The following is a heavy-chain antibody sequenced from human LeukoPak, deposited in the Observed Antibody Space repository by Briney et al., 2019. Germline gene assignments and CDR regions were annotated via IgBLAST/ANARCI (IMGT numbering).Heavy chain of an antibody. V-gene: IGHV1-8*01. D-gene: IGHD3-9*01. J-gene: IGHJ4*02. CDR1: GYTFTSYD. CDR2: MNPNSGNT. Sequence: ASVKVSCKASGYTFTSYDINWVRQATGQGLEWTGWMNPNSGNTGYAQKFQGRVTMTRNTSISTAYMELSSLRSEDTAVYYCARGGGFDWSQDYFDYWGQGTLVTVSS. CDR3: ARGGGFDWSQDYFDY.